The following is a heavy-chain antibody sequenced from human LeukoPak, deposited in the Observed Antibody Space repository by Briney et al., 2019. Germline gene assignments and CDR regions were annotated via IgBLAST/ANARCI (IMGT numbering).Heavy chain of an antibody. Sequence: PGGSLRLSCAASGFTFSSYSMNWVRQAPGKGLEWVSYISSSSSTIYYADSVKGRFTISRDNSKNTLYLQMNSLRAEDTAVYYCARDDGGDYGDSWRYYFDYWGQGTLVTVSS. CDR1: GFTFSSYS. CDR2: ISSSSSTI. V-gene: IGHV3-48*01. CDR3: ARDDGGDYGDSWRYYFDY. D-gene: IGHD4-17*01. J-gene: IGHJ4*02.